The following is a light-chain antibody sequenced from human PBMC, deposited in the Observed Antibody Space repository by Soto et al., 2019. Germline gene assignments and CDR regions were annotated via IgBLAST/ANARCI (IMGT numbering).Light chain of an antibody. Sequence: EIVMTQSPATLSVSPGERATLSCRASQSVNSNLAWYQQKPGQAPRLLIYGASTRATGIPAKFSGSVSGTEFTLTISSMQSEDVAVYYCQQYNNWPPEGTFGQGTKVEIK. CDR1: QSVNSN. J-gene: IGKJ1*01. CDR3: QQYNNWPPEGT. V-gene: IGKV3-15*01. CDR2: GAS.